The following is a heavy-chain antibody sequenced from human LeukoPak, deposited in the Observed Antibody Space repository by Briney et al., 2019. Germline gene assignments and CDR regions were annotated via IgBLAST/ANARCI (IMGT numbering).Heavy chain of an antibody. CDR3: ARDEAGNWFDP. J-gene: IGHJ5*02. CDR2: ISSSGSTI. D-gene: IGHD6-19*01. Sequence: PGGSLRLSCAASGFTFSSYEMNWVRQAPGKGLEWVSYISSSGSTIYYADSVKGRFTISRDNAKNSLYLQVNSLRAEDTAVYYCARDEAGNWFDPWGQGTLVTVSS. V-gene: IGHV3-48*03. CDR1: GFTFSSYE.